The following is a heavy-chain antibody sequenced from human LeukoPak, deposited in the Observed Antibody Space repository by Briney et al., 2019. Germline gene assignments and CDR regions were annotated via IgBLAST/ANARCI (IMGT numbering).Heavy chain of an antibody. CDR3: ARGYDSSGRDY. V-gene: IGHV1-18*01. D-gene: IGHD3-22*01. J-gene: IGHJ4*02. CDR2: ISAYNGNT. CDR1: GYTFTSYG. Sequence: GSVKVSCMASGYTFTSYGISWVRQAPGQGLEWMGWISAYNGNTNYAQKLQGRVTMTTDTSTSTAYMELRSLRSDDPTVYYCARGYDSSGRDYWGQGTLVTVSS.